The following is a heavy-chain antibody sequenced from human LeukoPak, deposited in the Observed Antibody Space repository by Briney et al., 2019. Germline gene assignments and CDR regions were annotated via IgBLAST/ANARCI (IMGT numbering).Heavy chain of an antibody. Sequence: SETLSLTCTVSGGSISSSSYYWGWIRQPPGKGLEWIGSIYYSGSTYYNPSLKSRVTISVDTSKNQFSLKMISVTAADTAVYYCARRRLAAAGHNWFDPWGQGTLVTVSS. CDR1: GGSISSSSYY. CDR3: ARRRLAAAGHNWFDP. CDR2: IYYSGST. J-gene: IGHJ5*02. D-gene: IGHD6-13*01. V-gene: IGHV4-39*07.